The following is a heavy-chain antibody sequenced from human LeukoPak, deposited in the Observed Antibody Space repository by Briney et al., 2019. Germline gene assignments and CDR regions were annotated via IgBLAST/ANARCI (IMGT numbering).Heavy chain of an antibody. CDR2: IYYSGST. D-gene: IGHD1-26*01. CDR1: GGSISSSGYY. Sequence: PSETLSLTCTVSGGSISSSGYYWGWIRQPPGKGLEWIASIYYSGSTYYNPSLKSRVTISVDPSKNQLSLKLSSLTAPDTAVYYCARHEYSGSYYGLSWFDPWGQGTLVTVSS. J-gene: IGHJ5*02. CDR3: ARHEYSGSYYGLSWFDP. V-gene: IGHV4-39*01.